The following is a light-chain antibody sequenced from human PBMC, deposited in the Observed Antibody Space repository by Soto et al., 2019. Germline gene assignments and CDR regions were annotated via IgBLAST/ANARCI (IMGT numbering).Light chain of an antibody. CDR3: QQSYSTPIT. Sequence: DIQMTQSPSSLSASVGDRVTITCRASQGIITYLSWYQQKPGKAPEFLIYAASSLQRGVPSRFSGSGSGTDFTLTISSLQPEDFATYYCQQSYSTPITVGQGTRLEIK. J-gene: IGKJ5*01. CDR2: AAS. V-gene: IGKV1-39*01. CDR1: QGIITY.